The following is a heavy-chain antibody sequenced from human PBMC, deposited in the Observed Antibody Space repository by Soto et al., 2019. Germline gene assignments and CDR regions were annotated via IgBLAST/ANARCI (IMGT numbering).Heavy chain of an antibody. V-gene: IGHV4-31*03. Sequence: SESLSLTCTVSGGSISSGGYYWSWIRQHPGKGLEWIGYIYYSGSTYYNPSLKSRVTISVDTSKNQFSLKLSSVTAADTAVYYCARAGPVDYDFWSGYSPTSLGYWGQGTLVTVSS. D-gene: IGHD3-3*01. J-gene: IGHJ4*02. CDR3: ARAGPVDYDFWSGYSPTSLGY. CDR1: GGSISSGGYY. CDR2: IYYSGST.